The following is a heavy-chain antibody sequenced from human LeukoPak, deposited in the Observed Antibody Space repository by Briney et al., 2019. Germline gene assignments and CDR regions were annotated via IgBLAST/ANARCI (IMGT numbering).Heavy chain of an antibody. J-gene: IGHJ4*02. CDR1: GFTFSSYA. CDR2: ISGSGNST. Sequence: GGSLRLSCAAFGFTFSSYAMSWVRQAPGKGLEWVSTISGSGNSTYYADSVKGRFPISRDNSKNTLYLQMNSLRAEDTAVYYCARNFPNFDYWGQGTLVTVSS. D-gene: IGHD1-7*01. V-gene: IGHV3-23*01. CDR3: ARNFPNFDY.